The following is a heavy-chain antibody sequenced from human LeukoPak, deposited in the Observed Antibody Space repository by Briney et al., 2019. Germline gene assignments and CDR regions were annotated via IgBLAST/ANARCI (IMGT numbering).Heavy chain of an antibody. CDR2: ISGSGGST. V-gene: IGHV3-23*01. CDR3: AKSGHYDLYYMDV. CDR1: GFTFSSYA. Sequence: TGGSLRLSCAASGFTFSSYAMSWVRQAPGKGLEWVSAISGSGGSTYYADSVKGRFTISRDNSKNTLSLQMNSLRAEDTAVYYCAKSGHYDLYYMDVWGKGTTATVSS. D-gene: IGHD3-3*01. J-gene: IGHJ6*03.